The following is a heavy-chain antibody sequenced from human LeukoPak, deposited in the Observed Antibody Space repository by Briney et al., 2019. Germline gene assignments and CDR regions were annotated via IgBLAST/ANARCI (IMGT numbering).Heavy chain of an antibody. V-gene: IGHV3-53*01. Sequence: GGSLRLSCAASGFTVSSNYMSWVRQAPGKGLEWVSVIYSGGSTYCADSVKGRFTISRDNSKNTLYLQMNSLRAEDTAVYYCARGLGYYDSSGYYYGNLNFDYWGQGTLVTVSS. CDR3: ARGLGYYDSSGYYYGNLNFDY. J-gene: IGHJ4*02. CDR2: IYSGGST. CDR1: GFTVSSNY. D-gene: IGHD3-22*01.